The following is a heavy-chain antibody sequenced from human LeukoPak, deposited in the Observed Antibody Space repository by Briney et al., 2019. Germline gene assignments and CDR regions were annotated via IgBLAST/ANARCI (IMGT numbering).Heavy chain of an antibody. Sequence: GGSLRLSCAASGFTFSSYAMSWVRQAPGKGLEWVSAISGSGGSTYYADSVKGRFTISRDNSKNTLYLQMNSLRAEDTAVYYCAKDPGCDFWSGYKDNWFDPWGQGTLVTVSS. CDR3: AKDPGCDFWSGYKDNWFDP. V-gene: IGHV3-23*01. CDR1: GFTFSSYA. D-gene: IGHD3-3*01. J-gene: IGHJ5*02. CDR2: ISGSGGST.